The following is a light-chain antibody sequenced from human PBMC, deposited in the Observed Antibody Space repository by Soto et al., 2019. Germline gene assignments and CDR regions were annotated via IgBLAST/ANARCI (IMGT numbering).Light chain of an antibody. CDR1: PPLTGSTY. J-gene: IGKJ2*03. Sequence: DIVLTQYPGTLSLSPGEKTTLSSTATPPLTGSTYLPCYQQKPGQAPRLLIYGASNRATGIPDRFSGSGSETDFNITISRLEPEDFAVYYCQQYGSSPLYSFGQVNKVDIK. CDR2: GAS. V-gene: IGKV3-20*01. CDR3: QQYGSSPLYS.